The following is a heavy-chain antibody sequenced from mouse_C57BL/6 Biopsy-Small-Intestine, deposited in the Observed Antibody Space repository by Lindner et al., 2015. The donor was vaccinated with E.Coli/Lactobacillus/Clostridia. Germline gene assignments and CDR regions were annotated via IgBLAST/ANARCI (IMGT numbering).Heavy chain of an antibody. CDR2: IGSGGGYT. CDR1: GFIFSDYG. D-gene: IGHD2-4*01. CDR3: AKGDYDVRFAN. J-gene: IGHJ3*01. V-gene: IGHV5-6*01. Sequence: VQLQESGGDLVKPGGSLKLSCAASGFIFSDYGMSWVRQTPDKRLEWVATIGSGGGYTYYPDTVKGRFTISRDNAKNTLYLQMSSLKSEDTAMYHCAKGDYDVRFANWGHGTLVTVS.